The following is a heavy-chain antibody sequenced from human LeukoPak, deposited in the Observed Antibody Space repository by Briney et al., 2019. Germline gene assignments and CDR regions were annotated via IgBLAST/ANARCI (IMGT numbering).Heavy chain of an antibody. CDR1: GFIFDDYG. D-gene: IGHD4/OR15-4a*01. J-gene: IGHJ4*02. Sequence: GGSLRLSCAASGFIFDDYGMTWVRQGPGKGLEWVSGTNWEVYSTGYGDSVRGRFTIYRDNAKSTLYLQMNSLRPEDTALYYCVRDLRTDYAFDSWGQGTLVSV. CDR3: VRDLRTDYAFDS. V-gene: IGHV3-20*04. CDR2: TNWEVYST.